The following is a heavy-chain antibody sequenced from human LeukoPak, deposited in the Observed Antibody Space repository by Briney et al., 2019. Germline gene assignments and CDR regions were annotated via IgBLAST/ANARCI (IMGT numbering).Heavy chain of an antibody. CDR1: GFTFSSYA. Sequence: PGGSLRLSCAASGFTFSSYAMSWVRQAPGKGLEWVSAISGSGGSTYYADSVKGRFTISRDNSKNTLYLQMNSLRVEDTAVYYCARDVSDEYDSASRIHLDFWGRGSLVTVSS. V-gene: IGHV3-23*01. J-gene: IGHJ4*02. CDR2: ISGSGGST. D-gene: IGHD2/OR15-2a*01. CDR3: ARDVSDEYDSASRIHLDF.